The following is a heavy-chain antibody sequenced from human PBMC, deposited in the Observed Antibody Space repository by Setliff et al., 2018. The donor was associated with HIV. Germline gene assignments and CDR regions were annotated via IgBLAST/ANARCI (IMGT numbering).Heavy chain of an antibody. J-gene: IGHJ6*03. CDR1: GYTFSTHA. Sequence: ASVKVSCKASGYTFSTHAMHWVRQAPGQRLEWMGWINTNTGNPTYAPGFTGRFVFSLDTSVSTAYLQISSLKAEDTVVYYCARGALVPAAIGAYYYYMDVWGKGTTVTVSS. CDR2: INTNTGNP. V-gene: IGHV7-4-1*02. CDR3: ARGALVPAAIGAYYYYMDV. D-gene: IGHD2-2*01.